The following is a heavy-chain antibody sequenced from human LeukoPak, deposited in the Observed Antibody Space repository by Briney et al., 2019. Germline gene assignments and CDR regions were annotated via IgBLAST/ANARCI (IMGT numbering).Heavy chain of an antibody. CDR3: ARAVYDSSGYYGY. Sequence: GGSLRLSCAASGFTFSSYSMNWVRQAPGKGLEWVSSISSSSSYKYYADSVKGRFTISRDNAKNSLYLQMNSLRAEDTAVYYCARAVYDSSGYYGYWGQGTLVTVSS. D-gene: IGHD3-22*01. J-gene: IGHJ4*02. CDR1: GFTFSSYS. V-gene: IGHV3-21*01. CDR2: ISSSSSYK.